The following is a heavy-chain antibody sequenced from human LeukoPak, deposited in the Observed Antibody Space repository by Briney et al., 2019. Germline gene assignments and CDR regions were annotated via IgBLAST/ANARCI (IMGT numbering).Heavy chain of an antibody. CDR3: ATSIAAARLDY. CDR2: FDPEDGET. CDR1: GYTLTELS. D-gene: IGHD6-13*01. V-gene: IGHV1-24*01. J-gene: IGHJ4*02. Sequence: ASVKVSCKVSGYTLTELSMHWVRQAPGKGIGWMGGFDPEDGETIYAQKFQGRVTMTEDTSTDTACMELSSLRSEDTAVYYCATSIAAARLDYWGQGTLVTVSS.